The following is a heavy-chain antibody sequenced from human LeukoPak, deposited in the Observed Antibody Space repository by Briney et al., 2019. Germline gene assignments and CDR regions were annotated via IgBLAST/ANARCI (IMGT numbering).Heavy chain of an antibody. Sequence: TSQTLSLTCSVSGGSINSGAHYWNWIRQHPGKGLEWIGNIYYSGTTYYNPSLKSRVTISVDTSKNQFSLKLSSVTAADTAVYYCARGRDGYKNYWGQGTLVTVSS. CDR1: GGSINSGAHY. J-gene: IGHJ4*02. CDR3: ARGRDGYKNY. V-gene: IGHV4-31*03. D-gene: IGHD5-24*01. CDR2: IYYSGTT.